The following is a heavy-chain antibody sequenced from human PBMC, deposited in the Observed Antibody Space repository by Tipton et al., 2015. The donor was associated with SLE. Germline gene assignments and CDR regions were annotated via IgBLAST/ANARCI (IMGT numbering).Heavy chain of an antibody. CDR1: GGSFSGYY. V-gene: IGHV4-34*01. Sequence: TLSLTCAVYGGSFSGYYWSRIRQTPGKGLERIGEINHSGSTNYNPSLKSRVTISVDTTKNQFSLKLSSVTAADTGVYYCARDPGYGRAFDIWGQGTMVTVSS. J-gene: IGHJ3*02. CDR3: ARDPGYGRAFDI. CDR2: INHSGST. D-gene: IGHD5-18*01.